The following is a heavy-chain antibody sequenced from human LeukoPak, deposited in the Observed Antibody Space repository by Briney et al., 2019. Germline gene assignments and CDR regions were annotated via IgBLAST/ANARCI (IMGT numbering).Heavy chain of an antibody. CDR1: GFTVSSNY. J-gene: IGHJ4*02. CDR3: ARDGYKEYYFDY. D-gene: IGHD5-24*01. CDR2: IKQDGSEK. Sequence: PGGSLRLSCAASGFTVSSNYMSWVRQAPGKGLEWVANIKQDGSEKYYVDSVKGRFTISRDNAKNSLYLQMNSLRAEDTAVYYCARDGYKEYYFDYWGQGTLVTVSS. V-gene: IGHV3-7*01.